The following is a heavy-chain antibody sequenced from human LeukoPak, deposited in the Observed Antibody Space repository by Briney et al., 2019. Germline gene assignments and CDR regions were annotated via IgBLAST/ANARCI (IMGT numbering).Heavy chain of an antibody. J-gene: IGHJ5*02. Sequence: GGSLRLSCAASGFNFDDYAMHWVRQPPGKGLEWGSGISWDSANIGYGDPFKGRLIISRDNAKNSIYLQMNSLRDEDSAFYYCATVAGSSLSRNYFDPWGQGTLVTVSS. CDR1: GFNFDDYA. D-gene: IGHD6-6*01. CDR3: ATVAGSSLSRNYFDP. CDR2: ISWDSANI. V-gene: IGHV3-9*01.